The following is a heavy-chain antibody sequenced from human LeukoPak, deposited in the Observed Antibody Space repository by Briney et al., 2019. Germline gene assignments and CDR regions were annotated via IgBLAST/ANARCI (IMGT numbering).Heavy chain of an antibody. Sequence: GSSVKVSCKASGGTFSSYTISWVLQAPGQGLEWMGRIIPILGIANYAQKFQGRVTITADKSTSTAYMELSSLRSEDTAVYYCARSKTPDSAPDYWGQGTLVTVSS. CDR3: ARSKTPDSAPDY. J-gene: IGHJ4*02. CDR2: IIPILGIA. D-gene: IGHD1-26*01. V-gene: IGHV1-69*02. CDR1: GGTFSSYT.